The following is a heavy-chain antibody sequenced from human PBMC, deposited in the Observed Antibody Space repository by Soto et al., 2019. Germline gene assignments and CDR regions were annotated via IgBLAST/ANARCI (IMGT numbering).Heavy chain of an antibody. CDR1: GVALSNHF. CDR3: ARGGPVDVGDYNF. J-gene: IGHJ4*02. Sequence: QVQLVQSGAEVRKPGSSVKVSCTTSGVALSNHFISWVRLAPGQGLEWMGRITPILGIPNYSQNFQGRLTLTADRSTKRVYMELSSLRSDDSAVYYCARGGPVDVGDYNFWGQGTLVTVSS. CDR2: ITPILGIP. D-gene: IGHD4-17*01. V-gene: IGHV1-69*02.